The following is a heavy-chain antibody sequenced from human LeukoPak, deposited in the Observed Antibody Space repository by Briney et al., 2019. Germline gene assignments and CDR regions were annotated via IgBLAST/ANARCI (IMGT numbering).Heavy chain of an antibody. J-gene: IGHJ6*04. D-gene: IGHD2-2*01. Sequence: GGSLRLSCAASGFTFSSYGMHWVRQAPGKGLEWVAVISYDGSNKYYADSVKGRFTISRDNSKNTLYLQMNSLRAEDTAVYYCAKQHQLLFLDVWGKGTTVTVSS. CDR3: AKQHQLLFLDV. CDR1: GFTFSSYG. CDR2: ISYDGSNK. V-gene: IGHV3-30*18.